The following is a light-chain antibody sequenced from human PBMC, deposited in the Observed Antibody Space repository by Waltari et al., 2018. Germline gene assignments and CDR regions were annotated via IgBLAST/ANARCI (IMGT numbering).Light chain of an antibody. Sequence: EIIMTQSPVTLSVSPGERATLSCRASESVRTNLAWYQQKPGQAPRLLIHGASTRATGIPARFSGAGSGTDFTLTISSLQSEDFAVYYCQQYNKWPPMYTFGQWTKLEIK. J-gene: IGKJ2*01. CDR2: GAS. V-gene: IGKV3D-15*01. CDR3: QQYNKWPPMYT. CDR1: ESVRTN.